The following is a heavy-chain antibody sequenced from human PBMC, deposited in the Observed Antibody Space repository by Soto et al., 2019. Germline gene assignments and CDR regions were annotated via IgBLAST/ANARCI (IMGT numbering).Heavy chain of an antibody. CDR3: ARSTVTTYYYYYMDV. D-gene: IGHD4-17*01. CDR2: IYSDGST. CDR1: GLIVSSNY. V-gene: IGHV3-66*01. Sequence: GGSLRLSCVASGLIVSSNYMSWVRQAPGKGLEWVSIIYSDGSTYYADSVNGRFTISGDSSKNTLYLQMNNLRAEDTAVYYCARSTVTTYYYYYMDVWGKGTTVTVSS. J-gene: IGHJ6*03.